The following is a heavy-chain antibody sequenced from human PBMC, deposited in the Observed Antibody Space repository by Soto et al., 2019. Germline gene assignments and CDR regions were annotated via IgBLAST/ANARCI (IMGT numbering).Heavy chain of an antibody. J-gene: IGHJ4*02. V-gene: IGHV1-2*04. CDR2: INPNSGGT. CDR3: ARTRYSSGWYDFDY. CDR1: GYTFTGYY. D-gene: IGHD6-19*01. Sequence: ASVKVSCKASGYTFTGYYMHWVRQAPGQGLEWMGWINPNSGGTNYAQKFQGWVTMTRDTSISTAYMELSRLRSDDTAVYYCARTRYSSGWYDFDYWGQGTLVTVSS.